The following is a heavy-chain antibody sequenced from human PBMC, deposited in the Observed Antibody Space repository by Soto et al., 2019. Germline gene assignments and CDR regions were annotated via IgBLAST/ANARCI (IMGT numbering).Heavy chain of an antibody. CDR3: TTQVRGSSPLN. CDR1: GFTFSNAW. V-gene: IGHV3-15*01. D-gene: IGHD3-10*01. Sequence: GGSLRLSCAASGFTFSNAWMSWVRQAPGKGLEWVGRIKSKTDGGTTDCAAPVKGRFTISRDDSKNTLYLQMNSLKTEDTAVYYCTTQVRGSSPLNWGQGTLVTVSS. J-gene: IGHJ4*02. CDR2: IKSKTDGGTT.